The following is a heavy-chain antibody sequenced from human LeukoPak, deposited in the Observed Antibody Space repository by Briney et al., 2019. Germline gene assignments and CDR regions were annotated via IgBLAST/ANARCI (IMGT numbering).Heavy chain of an antibody. Sequence: PGGSLRLSCAASGFTFSSYAMHWVRQAPGKGLEWVAVISYDGSNKYYADSVKGRLTISRDESKNTLYLQMNSLRAEDTAVYYCAIPGSAHYPAPFDFWGQGTLVTVSS. CDR2: ISYDGSNK. CDR1: GFTFSSYA. D-gene: IGHD3-22*01. CDR3: AIPGSAHYPAPFDF. J-gene: IGHJ4*02. V-gene: IGHV3-30*14.